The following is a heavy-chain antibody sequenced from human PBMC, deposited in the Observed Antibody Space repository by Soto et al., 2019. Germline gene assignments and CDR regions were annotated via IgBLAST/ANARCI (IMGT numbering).Heavy chain of an antibody. CDR1: GYSFTSYW. V-gene: IGHV5-10-1*01. Sequence: GESLKISCRGSGYSFTSYWISWVRQMPGKGLEWMGRIDPSDSYTNYSPSFQGHVTISADKSISTAYLQWSSLKASDTAMYYCASLQVDTAMVQPQPGYYYYGMDVWGQGTTVTVSS. D-gene: IGHD5-18*01. CDR3: ASLQVDTAMVQPQPGYYYYGMDV. J-gene: IGHJ6*02. CDR2: IDPSDSYT.